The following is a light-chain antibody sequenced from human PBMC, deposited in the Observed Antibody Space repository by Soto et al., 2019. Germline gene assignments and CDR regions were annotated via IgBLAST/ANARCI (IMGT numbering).Light chain of an antibody. CDR2: GAS. V-gene: IGKV3-20*01. Sequence: EIVLTQSPGTLSLSPGERATLSCRASQSVSSSHLAWYQQNPGQAPRLLIYGASSRPTRIPDRFSGSGSGTDFTLTINRLEPEDFAVYYCQQYDSSPHTFGQGTKLEIK. J-gene: IGKJ2*01. CDR1: QSVSSSH. CDR3: QQYDSSPHT.